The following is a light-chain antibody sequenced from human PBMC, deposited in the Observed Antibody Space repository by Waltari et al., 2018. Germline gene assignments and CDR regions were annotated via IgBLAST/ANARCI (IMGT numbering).Light chain of an antibody. J-gene: IGLJ3*02. CDR1: RSNIGHNY. Sequence: QSVLTQPPSASGTPGQRVTISCSGSRSNIGHNYVSWYQQLPGTAPKRLIYRNNQRPSGVPDRFSGSKSGTSASLAISGLRSEDEADYYCAAWDDSLSGRVFGGGTKVTVL. V-gene: IGLV1-47*01. CDR2: RNN. CDR3: AAWDDSLSGRV.